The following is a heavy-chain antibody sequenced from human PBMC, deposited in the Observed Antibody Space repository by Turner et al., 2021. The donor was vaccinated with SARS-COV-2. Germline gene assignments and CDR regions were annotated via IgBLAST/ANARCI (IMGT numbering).Heavy chain of an antibody. CDR2: IYYSGST. D-gene: IGHD3-10*01. J-gene: IGHJ5*02. CDR3: ARRSEGYYGSGSHWFDP. V-gene: IGHV4-39*01. Sequence: LQLQESGPGLVKPSETLSLTCTVSGGSISSSPYYWGWIRQPPGKGLEWIGSIYYSGSTYYNPSLKSRVTISVDTSKNQFSLKLSSVTAADTAVYYCARRSEGYYGSGSHWFDPWGQGTLVTVSS. CDR1: GGSISSSPYY.